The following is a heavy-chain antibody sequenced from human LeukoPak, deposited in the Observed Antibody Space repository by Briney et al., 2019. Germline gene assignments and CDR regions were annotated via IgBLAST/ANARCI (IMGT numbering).Heavy chain of an antibody. D-gene: IGHD3-22*01. Sequence: GASVKVSCKASGYTFTSYGISWVRQAPGQGLEWMGWISACNGNTNYAQKLQGRVTMTTDTSTSTAYMELRSLRSDDTAVYYCARANYYDSSGGAPSYGMDVWGQGTTVTVSS. V-gene: IGHV1-18*01. CDR2: ISACNGNT. J-gene: IGHJ6*02. CDR3: ARANYYDSSGGAPSYGMDV. CDR1: GYTFTSYG.